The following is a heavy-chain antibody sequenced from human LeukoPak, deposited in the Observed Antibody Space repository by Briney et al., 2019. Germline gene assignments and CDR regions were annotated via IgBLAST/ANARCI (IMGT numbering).Heavy chain of an antibody. V-gene: IGHV4-39*07. J-gene: IGHJ4*02. CDR2: MYYTGTI. CDR1: GDSITSSSYY. CDR3: ARDRGGYSQGVPHY. Sequence: SETLSLTCTVSGDSITSSSYYWGWIRQPPGKGLEWIGTMYYTGTIYYNPSLKSRVTISVDTSKNQFSLSLSSVTAADTAVYYCARDRGGYSQGVPHYWGQGTLVTVSS. D-gene: IGHD3-10*01.